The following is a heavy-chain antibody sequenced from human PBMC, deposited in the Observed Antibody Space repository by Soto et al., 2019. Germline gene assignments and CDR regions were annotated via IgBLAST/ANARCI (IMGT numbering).Heavy chain of an antibody. V-gene: IGHV3-33*01. CDR2: IWYDGSNK. CDR1: GFTFSSYG. D-gene: IGHD7-27*01. Sequence: QVQLVESGGGVVQPGRSLRLSCAASGFTFSSYGMHWVRQAPGKGLEWVAVIWYDGSNKYYADSVKGRFTISRDNSKNTLYLQMNSLRAEDTAVYYCARDYNGGAADYWGQGTLVTVS. J-gene: IGHJ4*02. CDR3: ARDYNGGAADY.